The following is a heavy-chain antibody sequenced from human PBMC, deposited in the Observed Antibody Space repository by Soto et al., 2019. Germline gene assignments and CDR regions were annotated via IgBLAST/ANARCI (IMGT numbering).Heavy chain of an antibody. V-gene: IGHV1-18*01. J-gene: IGHJ4*02. Sequence: ASVKVSCKASGYTFTNYGISWVRQAPGQGLEWMGWISAYNGYTNYAQKLQGRVTMTTETSTSTAYMELRSLRSDDTAVYYCARDHPPYSYGPRPLDDYWCQGTLVTVSS. CDR3: ARDHPPYSYGPRPLDDY. CDR2: ISAYNGYT. D-gene: IGHD5-18*01. CDR1: GYTFTNYG.